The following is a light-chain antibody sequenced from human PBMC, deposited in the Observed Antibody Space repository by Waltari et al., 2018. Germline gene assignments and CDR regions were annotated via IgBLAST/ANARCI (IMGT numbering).Light chain of an antibody. CDR1: SRDVGTYNY. CDR2: DVS. CDR3: SSYITTNTLEL. Sequence: QSALTQPASVSGSPGQSITISCPGTSRDVGTYNYVSWYQQHPGKAPKLLIYDVSYRPSGVSYRFSGSKSGNTASLTISGLQAEDEADYYCSSYITTNTLELFGGGTSLTVL. J-gene: IGLJ3*02. V-gene: IGLV2-14*03.